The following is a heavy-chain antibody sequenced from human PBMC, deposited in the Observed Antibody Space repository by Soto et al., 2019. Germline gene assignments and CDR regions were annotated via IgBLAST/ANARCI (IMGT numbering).Heavy chain of an antibody. Sequence: QAHLEQSGAEVKRPGASVKVSCKASGYTFSDFDINWLRQAAGQGPEWMGWMNAKSGDTFSAQRFQGKFNMTWDTSLSTAYMEVGSLTSDDAAIYYCARGNPFNSAGFDVWGQGTTVAVSS. V-gene: IGHV1-8*01. CDR1: GYTFSDFD. CDR3: ARGNPFNSAGFDV. CDR2: MNAKSGDT. J-gene: IGHJ6*02. D-gene: IGHD2-21*01.